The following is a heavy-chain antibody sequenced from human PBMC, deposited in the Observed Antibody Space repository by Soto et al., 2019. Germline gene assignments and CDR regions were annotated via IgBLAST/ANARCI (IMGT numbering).Heavy chain of an antibody. CDR3: ARVFGSWRGNAVDI. Sequence: QAQLVQSGAEVKKPGSSVKVSCKASGGTFSSYGISWVRQAPGQGLEWMGGLIPVLGTSRYAQKFKGRVTLTADESMGAAYMELKSLSSKDTAVYYCARVFGSWRGNAVDIWGQGTMVTISS. J-gene: IGHJ3*02. CDR2: LIPVLGTS. D-gene: IGHD3-16*01. V-gene: IGHV1-69*01. CDR1: GGTFSSYG.